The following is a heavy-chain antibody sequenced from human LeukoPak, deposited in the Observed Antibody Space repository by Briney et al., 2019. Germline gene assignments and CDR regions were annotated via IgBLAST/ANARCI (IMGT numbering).Heavy chain of an antibody. D-gene: IGHD5-18*01. J-gene: IGHJ4*02. CDR3: ASTWIQLWFFDY. CDR1: GGSISSSSYY. CDR2: TYYSGST. Sequence: PSETLSLTCTVSGGSISSSSYYWGWIRQPPGKGLEWIGSTYYSGSTYYNPSLKSRVTISVDTSKNQFSLKLSSVTAADTAVYYCASTWIQLWFFDYWGQGTLVTVSS. V-gene: IGHV4-39*01.